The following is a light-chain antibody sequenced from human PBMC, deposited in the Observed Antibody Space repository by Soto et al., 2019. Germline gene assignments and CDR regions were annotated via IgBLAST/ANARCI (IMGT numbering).Light chain of an antibody. J-gene: IGKJ4*01. CDR2: GAS. CDR1: QSVSSNY. Sequence: ENVLTQSPGTLSLSPGERATLSCRASQSVSSNYLAWYQQKPGQAPRLLIYGASSRATGIPDRFSGSGSGTDSTLTISRLEPEDFAVYYCQQYGSSSPVTFGGGTKVEIK. CDR3: QQYGSSSPVT. V-gene: IGKV3-20*01.